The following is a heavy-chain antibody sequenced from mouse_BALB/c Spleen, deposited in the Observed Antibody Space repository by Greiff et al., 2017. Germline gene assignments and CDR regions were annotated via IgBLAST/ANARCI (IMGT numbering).Heavy chain of an antibody. D-gene: IGHD1-2*01. V-gene: IGHV2-2*02. CDR3: ARKGDYGYGFDY. CDR1: GFSLTSYG. Sequence: QVQLQQSGPGLVQPSQSLSITCTASGFSLTSYGVHWVRQSPGKGLEWLGVIWSGRSTDYNAAFISRLSTSKDNSKSQFFFKMNSLQANDAAIYYCARKGDYGYGFDYWGQGTTLTVSS. J-gene: IGHJ2*01. CDR2: IWSGRST.